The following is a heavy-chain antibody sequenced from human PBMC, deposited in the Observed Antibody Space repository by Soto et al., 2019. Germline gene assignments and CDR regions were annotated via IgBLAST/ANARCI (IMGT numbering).Heavy chain of an antibody. CDR2: ISGSGGYT. CDR3: AKWTVVVVAATRGGYFDY. CDR1: GFTFSSNA. D-gene: IGHD2-15*01. Sequence: EVQLLESGGGLVQPGGSLRLSCAASGFTFSSNAMSWVRKAPGKGLEWVSVISGSGGYTYYADSVKGRFTISRDNSKNTLYLQMNSLRAEDTAVYYCAKWTVVVVAATRGGYFDYWGQGTLVTVSS. V-gene: IGHV3-23*01. J-gene: IGHJ4*02.